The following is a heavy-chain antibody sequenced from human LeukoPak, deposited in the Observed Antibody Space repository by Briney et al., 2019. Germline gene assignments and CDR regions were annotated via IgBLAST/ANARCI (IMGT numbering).Heavy chain of an antibody. V-gene: IGHV3-48*03. CDR1: GFTFSSYE. CDR3: ARDQGYSYGDDLFDY. Sequence: PGGSLRLSCAASGFTFSSYEMNWVRQAPGKGLEWVSYISSSGSTIYYADSVKGRFTISRDNAKNSLYLQMNSLRAEDTAVYYCARDQGYSYGDDLFDYWSQGTLVTVSS. D-gene: IGHD5-18*01. J-gene: IGHJ4*02. CDR2: ISSSGSTI.